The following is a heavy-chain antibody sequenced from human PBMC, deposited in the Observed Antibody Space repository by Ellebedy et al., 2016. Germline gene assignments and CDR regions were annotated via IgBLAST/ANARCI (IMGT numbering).Heavy chain of an antibody. V-gene: IGHV3-9*01. CDR2: IGWNGAWI. CDR1: GFDFDENA. Sequence: SLKISXGASGFDFDENAMHWVRQRPGKGLEWVARIGWNGAWIAYADSVKGRFTISRDNSKNTLHLQMNSLRVEDTAIYYCAKVTTHHSPGNDAFDVWGQGTTVIVSS. J-gene: IGHJ3*01. D-gene: IGHD4-23*01. CDR3: AKVTTHHSPGNDAFDV.